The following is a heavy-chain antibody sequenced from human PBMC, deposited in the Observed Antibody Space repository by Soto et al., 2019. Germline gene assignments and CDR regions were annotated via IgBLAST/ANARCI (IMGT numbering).Heavy chain of an antibody. J-gene: IGHJ3*02. CDR3: ARSYGHAFXI. V-gene: IGHV4-59*08. D-gene: IGHD1-26*01. Sequence: SETLSLTCTVPGGSISSYYWSWIRQPPGKGLEGIGYISYSGSTNYNPSLKSRGTISVDPSKTQFSLKLSSVTAADTAMYYCARSYGHAFXIWGQGTMVTVSS. CDR1: GGSISSYY. CDR2: ISYSGST.